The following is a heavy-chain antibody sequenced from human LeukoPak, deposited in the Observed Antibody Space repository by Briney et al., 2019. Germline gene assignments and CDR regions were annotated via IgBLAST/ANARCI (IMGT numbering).Heavy chain of an antibody. V-gene: IGHV1-18*04. J-gene: IGHJ3*02. CDR3: ARGGDMRVVGAFDI. D-gene: IGHD3-22*01. CDR1: GYTFTKYY. Sequence: ASVKVSCKASGYTFTKYYIHWVRQAPGQGLVWMGWISAYNGNTNYAQKLQGRVTMTRDTSTCTVYMELRSLRSDDTALYYCARGGDMRVVGAFDIWGQGTMVTVSS. CDR2: ISAYNGNT.